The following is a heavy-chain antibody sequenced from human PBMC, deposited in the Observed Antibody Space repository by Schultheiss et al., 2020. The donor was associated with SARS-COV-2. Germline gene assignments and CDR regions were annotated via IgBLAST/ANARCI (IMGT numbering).Heavy chain of an antibody. CDR1: GGSVSSGSYY. CDR2: IYYSGST. Sequence: SETLSLTCTVSGGSVSSGSYYWSWIRQPPGKGLEWIGYIYYSGSTNYNPSLKSRVTISVDTSKNQFSLKLSSVTAADTAVYYCARDGGSSGWSRHYFDYWGQGTLVTVSS. V-gene: IGHV4-61*01. J-gene: IGHJ4*02. CDR3: ARDGGSSGWSRHYFDY. D-gene: IGHD6-19*01.